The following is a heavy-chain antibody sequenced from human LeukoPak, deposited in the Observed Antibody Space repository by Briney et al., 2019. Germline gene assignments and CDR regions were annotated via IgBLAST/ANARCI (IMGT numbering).Heavy chain of an antibody. Sequence: ASVKVSCKASGYTFTSYGISWARQAPGQGLEWMGWISAYNGNTNYAQKLQGRVTMTTDTSTSTAYMELRSLRSDDTAVYYCARVLGPGKITAGRWLDPWGQGTLVTVSS. CDR1: GYTFTSYG. CDR3: ARVLGPGKITAGRWLDP. V-gene: IGHV1-18*01. J-gene: IGHJ5*02. D-gene: IGHD3-10*01. CDR2: ISAYNGNT.